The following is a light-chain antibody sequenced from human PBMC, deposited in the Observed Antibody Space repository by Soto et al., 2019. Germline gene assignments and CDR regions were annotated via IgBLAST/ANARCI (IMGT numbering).Light chain of an antibody. J-gene: IGLJ1*01. Sequence: QSALTQPASVSGSPGQSITISCTGTSSDVGGYDFVSWYQHHPGKAPKLMIYAVSNRPSGVSNGFSGSKSGNTASLTISGLQAEDEADYYCSSYTSSSTLVFGAGTKLTVL. V-gene: IGLV2-14*01. CDR3: SSYTSSSTLV. CDR2: AVS. CDR1: SSDVGGYDF.